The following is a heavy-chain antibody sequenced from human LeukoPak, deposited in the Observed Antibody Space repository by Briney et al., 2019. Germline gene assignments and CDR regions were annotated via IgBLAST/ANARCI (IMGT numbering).Heavy chain of an antibody. CDR3: VRDWDHFDFDS. J-gene: IGHJ5*01. V-gene: IGHV3-74*01. Sequence: PGGSLRLSCAASGFTFRDYWMHWIRQAPGKGLVWVSRIKGDGSHTIYADPVKGRFTISRDNAKNTLYLQMKSLRVEDTALYYCVRDWDHFDFDSWGQGTLVTVSS. D-gene: IGHD1-26*01. CDR1: GFTFRDYW. CDR2: IKGDGSHT.